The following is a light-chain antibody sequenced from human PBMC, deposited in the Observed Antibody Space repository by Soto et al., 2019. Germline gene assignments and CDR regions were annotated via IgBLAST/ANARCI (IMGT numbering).Light chain of an antibody. CDR2: DDT. V-gene: IGLV3-21*02. CDR1: NIGSKS. J-gene: IGLJ1*01. Sequence: SYELTQPPSVSVAPGQTARITCGGNNIGSKSVHWYQQKPGQAPVLVVYDDTDRPSGIPERFSGSNSGTTVTLTISGVQAEDEADYYCQSADSSATFHVFGTGTKVTVL. CDR3: QSADSSATFHV.